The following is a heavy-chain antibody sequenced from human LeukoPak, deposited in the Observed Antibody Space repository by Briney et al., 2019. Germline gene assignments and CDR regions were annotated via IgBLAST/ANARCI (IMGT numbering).Heavy chain of an antibody. Sequence: PSETLSLTCTVSGGSISSYYWSWIRQPPGKGLEWIGYIYHSGSTYYNPSLKSRVTISVDRSKNQFSLKLSSVTAADTAVYYCARVGDAHYPYIDYWGQGTLVTVSS. D-gene: IGHD3-3*01. CDR2: IYHSGST. V-gene: IGHV4-59*12. CDR1: GGSISSYY. CDR3: ARVGDAHYPYIDY. J-gene: IGHJ4*02.